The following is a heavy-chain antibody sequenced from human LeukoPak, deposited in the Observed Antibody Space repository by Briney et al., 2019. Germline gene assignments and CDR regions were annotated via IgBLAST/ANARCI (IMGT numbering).Heavy chain of an antibody. CDR3: AGAASYDIFYD. D-gene: IGHD3-9*01. J-gene: IGHJ4*02. Sequence: SETLSLTCTVSGGSISTYYWSWIRQPPGKGLEWMGYIYYSGSTNYNPSLKSRVIMSVDTSKNHFSLRLSSVTAADTAVYYCAGAASYDIFYDWGQGTLVTVSS. CDR2: IYYSGST. CDR1: GGSISTYY. V-gene: IGHV4-59*01.